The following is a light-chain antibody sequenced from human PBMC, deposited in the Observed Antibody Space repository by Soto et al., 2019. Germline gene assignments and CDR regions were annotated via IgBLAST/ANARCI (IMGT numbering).Light chain of an antibody. J-gene: IGKJ5*01. CDR1: QSISSW. Sequence: DIQMTQSPSTLSAAVGYRVTITCRASQSISSWLAWYQQKPGKAPNLLIYAASSLQSGVPSRFSGSGSGTEFTLTISSLQPEDFATYYCQQLNTYPLTFGQGTRLEIK. CDR2: AAS. V-gene: IGKV1-5*01. CDR3: QQLNTYPLT.